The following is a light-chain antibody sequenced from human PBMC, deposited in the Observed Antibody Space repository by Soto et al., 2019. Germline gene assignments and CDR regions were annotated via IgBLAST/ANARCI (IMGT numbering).Light chain of an antibody. V-gene: IGLV4-69*01. CDR1: SGQSGDA. CDR2: LNSDGSH. Sequence: QSVLTQSPSAPASLGAAVKLTCTRSSGQSGDAIAWHQQQPEKGPRYLMKLNSDGSHSKGDGIPDRFAGYSSGADRYLTIGRLQSEDEAYYYCQTWGTGLVVFGGGTKLTVL. CDR3: QTWGTGLVV. J-gene: IGLJ2*01.